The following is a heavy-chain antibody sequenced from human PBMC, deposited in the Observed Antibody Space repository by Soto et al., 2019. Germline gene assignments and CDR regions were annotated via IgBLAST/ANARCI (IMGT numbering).Heavy chain of an antibody. D-gene: IGHD6-19*01. CDR2: INWNGGST. CDR3: SRASSGFGFLPFSYYGMDV. V-gene: IGHV3-20*04. J-gene: IGHJ6*02. Sequence: GGSLRLSCAASGFTFDDYGMSWVRQAPGKGLEWVSGINWNGGSTGYADSVKGRFTISRDNAKNSLYLQVNSLRAEDTALYYCSRASSGFGFLPFSYYGMDVWGQGTTVTVSS. CDR1: GFTFDDYG.